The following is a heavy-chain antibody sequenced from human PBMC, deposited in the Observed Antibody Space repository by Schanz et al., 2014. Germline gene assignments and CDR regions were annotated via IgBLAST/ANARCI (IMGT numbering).Heavy chain of an antibody. CDR1: GFPFSDYF. CDR3: ARSGGSVFDY. D-gene: IGHD6-25*01. Sequence: QVQLVDSGGGLVKPGGSLRLSCTASGFPFSDYFMAWIRQPPGRGLEWVSYIGNGGVTIYYADSVKGRFTISRDNSKNALYLQMNSRRAEDTAVYYCARSGGSVFDYWAQGTRVTVSS. CDR2: IGNGGVTI. V-gene: IGHV3-11*01. J-gene: IGHJ4*02.